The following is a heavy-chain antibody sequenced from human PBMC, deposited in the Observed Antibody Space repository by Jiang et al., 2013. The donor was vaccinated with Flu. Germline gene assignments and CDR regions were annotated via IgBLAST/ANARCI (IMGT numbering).Heavy chain of an antibody. V-gene: IGHV4-4*02. CDR2: IYHSGST. D-gene: IGHD6-13*01. CDR3: ARDFTGMDRYYYYYGMDV. J-gene: IGHJ6*04. CDR1: GGSISSSNW. Sequence: SGSGLVKPSGTLSLTCAVSGGSISSSNWWSWVRQPPGKGLEWIGEIYHSGSTNYNPSLKSRVTISVDKSKNQFSLKLSSVTAADTAVYYCARDFTGMDRYYYYYGMDVWGKGPRSPSPQ.